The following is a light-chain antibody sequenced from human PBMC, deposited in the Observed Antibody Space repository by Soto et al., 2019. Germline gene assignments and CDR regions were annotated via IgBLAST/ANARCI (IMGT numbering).Light chain of an antibody. Sequence: EIVLTQSPVTLSLSPGEIATLSCSASQSVSNQLAWYQQKPGQAPRLLIYDASRRVTGIPPRFSGSGSGTDFTLTLSSLEPEEFAGYYCQQRAGSSTFGQGTRLEIK. CDR1: QSVSNQ. J-gene: IGKJ5*01. CDR2: DAS. CDR3: QQRAGSST. V-gene: IGKV3-11*01.